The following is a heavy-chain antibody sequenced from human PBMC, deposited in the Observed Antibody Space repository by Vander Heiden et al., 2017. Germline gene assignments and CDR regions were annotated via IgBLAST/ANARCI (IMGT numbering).Heavy chain of an antibody. J-gene: IGHJ6*02. V-gene: IGHV1-18*01. CDR1: GYTLANFE. CDR3: ARNYSGTSGFHGLDV. D-gene: IGHD3-10*01. Sequence: QLVQSEAELKNPGASVKVSCRASGYTLANFELNWVRQAPGQGLEWVGWIRPNSGRRSSAQKFQGRVTMTTDSSTNTAYLELRSLTSDDTARYYCARNYSGTSGFHGLDVWGQGTTVIVSS. CDR2: IRPNSGRR.